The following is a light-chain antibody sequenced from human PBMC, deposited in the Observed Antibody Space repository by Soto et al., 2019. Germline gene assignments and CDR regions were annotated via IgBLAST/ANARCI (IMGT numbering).Light chain of an antibody. CDR3: CSYTSSRTYV. Sequence: QSVLAQPASVSGSPGQSITISCTGTSGDVGAYIYVSWYQHHPGKAPKVMIYEVTNRPSGVSGRFSGSKSGNTASLTISGLQAEDEADYYCCSYTSSRTYVFGTGTKV. V-gene: IGLV2-14*01. J-gene: IGLJ1*01. CDR1: SGDVGAYIY. CDR2: EVT.